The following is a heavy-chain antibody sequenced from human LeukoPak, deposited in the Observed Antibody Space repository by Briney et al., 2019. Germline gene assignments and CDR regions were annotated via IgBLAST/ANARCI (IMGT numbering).Heavy chain of an antibody. CDR2: IYYSGST. J-gene: IGHJ4*02. CDR1: GGSISSYY. Sequence: PSETLSLTCTVSGGSISSYYWSWIRQPPGKGLEWIGYIYYSGSTNYNPSLKSRVTISVDTSKNQFSLKLSSVTAADTAVYYCAGDPSLYSSSWYGNFDYWGQGTLVTVSS. CDR3: AGDPSLYSSSWYGNFDY. V-gene: IGHV4-59*01. D-gene: IGHD6-13*01.